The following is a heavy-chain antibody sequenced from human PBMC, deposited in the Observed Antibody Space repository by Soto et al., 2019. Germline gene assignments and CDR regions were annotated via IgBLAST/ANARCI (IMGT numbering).Heavy chain of an antibody. CDR1: GFIFSNYG. D-gene: IGHD3-16*01. CDR3: XXXXXXXSYGEN. J-gene: IGHJ1*01. V-gene: IGHV3-30*03. Sequence: QVQLVESGGGVVQPGRSLRLSCAASGFIFSNYGMHWVRQAPGKGLEWVAVVSYDGRDKHYADSVKGRFTISRDNSKNTMDLQMNSLRPEDTAXXXXXXXXXXXSYGENWGQGTLVAVSS. CDR2: VSYDGRDK.